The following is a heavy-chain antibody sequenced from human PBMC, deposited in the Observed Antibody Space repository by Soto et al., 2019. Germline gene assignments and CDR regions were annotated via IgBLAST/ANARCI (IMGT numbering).Heavy chain of an antibody. V-gene: IGHV6-1*01. CDR1: VDSVSSNSAA. CDR3: ARGFGIAVAGISYFDY. D-gene: IGHD6-19*01. Sequence: SQTLSLTCAISVDSVSSNSAAWNWIRQSPSRGLEWLGRTYYRSKWYNDYAVSVKSRITINPDTSKNQFSLQLNSVTPEDTAVYYCARGFGIAVAGISYFDYWGQGTLVTVSS. CDR2: TYYRSKWYN. J-gene: IGHJ4*02.